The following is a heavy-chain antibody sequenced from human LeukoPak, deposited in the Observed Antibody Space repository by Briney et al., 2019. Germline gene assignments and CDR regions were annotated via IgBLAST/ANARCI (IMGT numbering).Heavy chain of an antibody. D-gene: IGHD1-7*01. CDR3: SVELGSFDM. V-gene: IGHV3-53*01. Sequence: GGSLRLSCAASGFTVSSNYMSWVRQAPGKGLEWVSFIFSSGSTSNAESAKGGLTISRKNSKNTLYFQMNSVRAEDTVVDYGSVELGSFDMGGQGTMVTVSS. J-gene: IGHJ3*02. CDR1: GFTVSSNY. CDR2: IFSSGST.